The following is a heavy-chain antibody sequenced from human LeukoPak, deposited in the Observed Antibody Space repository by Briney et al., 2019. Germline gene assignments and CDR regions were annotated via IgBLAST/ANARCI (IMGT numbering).Heavy chain of an antibody. Sequence: PGGSLRLSCAASGFTFSSYGMHWVRQAPGKGLEWVAFIRYDGSNKYYADSVKGRFTISRDNAKNSLYLQMNSLTAEDTAVYYCARESFAARWDWGQGTLVTVSS. V-gene: IGHV3-30*02. CDR1: GFTFSSYG. CDR2: IRYDGSNK. D-gene: IGHD6-6*01. J-gene: IGHJ4*02. CDR3: ARESFAARWD.